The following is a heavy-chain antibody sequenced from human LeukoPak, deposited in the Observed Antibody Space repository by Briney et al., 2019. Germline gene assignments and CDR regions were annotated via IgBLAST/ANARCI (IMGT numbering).Heavy chain of an antibody. CDR2: ISGSGGST. J-gene: IGHJ4*01. CDR3: AKGVAVAGTSFDY. V-gene: IGHV3-23*01. D-gene: IGHD6-19*01. Sequence: GGSLRLSCAASGFTFSSYAMSWVRQAPREGLEWVSPISGSGGSTYYTHSVKARFTISRDNSNNTPYLQMHSLRAEYTALYYCAKGVAVAGTSFDYWGLGTLVTVSS. CDR1: GFTFSSYA.